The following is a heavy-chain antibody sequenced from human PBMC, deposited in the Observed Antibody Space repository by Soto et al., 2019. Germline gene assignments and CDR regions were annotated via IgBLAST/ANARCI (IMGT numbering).Heavy chain of an antibody. V-gene: IGHV5-51*01. J-gene: IGHJ4*02. Sequence: GESLKISCKGSGYSFTSYWIGWVRQMPGKGLEWMGIIYPGDSDTRYSPSFQGQVTISADKSISTAYLQWSSLKASDTAMYYCARHGRDEYGGNGADYWGQRTLVTVSS. D-gene: IGHD4-17*01. CDR1: GYSFTSYW. CDR3: ARHGRDEYGGNGADY. CDR2: IYPGDSDT.